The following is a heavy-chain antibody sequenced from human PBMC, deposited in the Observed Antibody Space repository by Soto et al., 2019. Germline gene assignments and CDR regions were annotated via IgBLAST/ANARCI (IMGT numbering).Heavy chain of an antibody. J-gene: IGHJ4*02. Sequence: GPAVKVSCKAAGCTFTSYYMHWVRQAPGQGLEWMGIINPSGGSTSYAQKFQGRVTMTRDTSTSTVYMELSSLRSEDTAVYYCARAKSIGYYYDSSGYYPYYFDYGGQGTLVTVSS. CDR1: GCTFTSYY. CDR2: INPSGGST. CDR3: ARAKSIGYYYDSSGYYPYYFDY. V-gene: IGHV1-46*01. D-gene: IGHD3-22*01.